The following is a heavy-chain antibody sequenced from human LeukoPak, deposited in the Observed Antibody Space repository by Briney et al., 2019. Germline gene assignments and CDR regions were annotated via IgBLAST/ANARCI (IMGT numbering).Heavy chain of an antibody. V-gene: IGHV3-23*01. D-gene: IGHD6-6*01. CDR2: ISETGGVT. CDR1: GFSFGSYP. CDR3: ARDSSHYLGSSDY. Sequence: GSLRLSCVVSGFSFGSYPMSWVRQAPGKGLEWVSVISETGGVTHYADSMKGRFTISRDNIKNTLNLQMNSLRAEDTAIYYCARDSSHYLGSSDYWGQGTLVTVSS. J-gene: IGHJ4*02.